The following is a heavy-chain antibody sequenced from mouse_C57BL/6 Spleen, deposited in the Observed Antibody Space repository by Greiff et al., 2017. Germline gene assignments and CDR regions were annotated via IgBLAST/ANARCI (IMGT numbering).Heavy chain of an antibody. J-gene: IGHJ4*01. V-gene: IGHV1-52*01. CDR1: GYTFTSYW. CDR2: IDPSDSET. Sequence: QVQLQQPGAELVRPGSSVKLSCKASGYTFTSYWMHWVKQRPIQGLEWIGNIDPSDSETHYNQKFKDKATLTVDKSSSTASMQLSSLTSKDSAVYDCAKRLCDESMDYWGQGTSGTVAS. CDR3: AKRLCDESMDY.